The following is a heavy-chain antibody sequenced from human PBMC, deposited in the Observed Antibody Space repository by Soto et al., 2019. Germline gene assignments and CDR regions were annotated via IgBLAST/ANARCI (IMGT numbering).Heavy chain of an antibody. V-gene: IGHV4-31*03. CDR1: GGSISSGGYY. CDR2: IYYSGST. D-gene: IGHD3-22*01. J-gene: IGHJ6*02. Sequence: PSETLSLTCTVSGGSISSGGYYWSWIRQHPGKGLEWIGYIYYSGSTYYNPSLKSRVTISVDTSKNQFSLKLSSVTAADTAVYYCARVVTMIENGYYYYYYGMDVWGQGTTVTAP. CDR3: ARVVTMIENGYYYYYYGMDV.